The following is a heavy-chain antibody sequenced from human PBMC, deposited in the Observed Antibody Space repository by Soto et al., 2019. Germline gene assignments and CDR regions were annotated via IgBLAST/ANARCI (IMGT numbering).Heavy chain of an antibody. Sequence: QVQLVQSGTEVKTPGASVKVSCKASGYNFTTYDMNWVRQAPGQGLEWMGWMNPTSGNTGYGQKFQGRLTMTWDTAIDIAHMELSSLRNEDTAVYYGARSDGHIFHWLDPWGQGTLVTVSA. V-gene: IGHV1-8*01. CDR1: GYNFTTYD. J-gene: IGHJ5*02. CDR3: ARSDGHIFHWLDP. CDR2: MNPTSGNT. D-gene: IGHD3-9*01.